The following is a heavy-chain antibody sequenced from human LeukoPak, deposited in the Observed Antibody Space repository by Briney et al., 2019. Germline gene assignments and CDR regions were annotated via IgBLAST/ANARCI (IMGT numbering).Heavy chain of an antibody. D-gene: IGHD5-18*01. CDR1: GGSISSYY. Sequence: SETLSLTCTVSGGSISSYYWSWIRQPPGKGLEWIGYIYYSGSTNYNPSLKSRVTISVDTSKNQFSLKLSPVTAADTAVYYCARQGYSYGPADYWGQGTLVTVSS. CDR3: ARQGYSYGPADY. CDR2: IYYSGST. V-gene: IGHV4-59*08. J-gene: IGHJ4*02.